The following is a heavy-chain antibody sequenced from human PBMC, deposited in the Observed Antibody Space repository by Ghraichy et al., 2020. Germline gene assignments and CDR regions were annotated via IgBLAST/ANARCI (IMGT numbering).Heavy chain of an antibody. Sequence: GESLNISCAASGFTFSRYGMHWVRLAPGKGLEWVAVTSYDGSNKNYADSVKGRFTISRDNSKNTLYLQMNSLRAEDTAVYYCAKERDSSGYYSFRGDYYGMDVWGQGTTVTVSS. J-gene: IGHJ6*02. CDR1: GFTFSRYG. V-gene: IGHV3-30*18. D-gene: IGHD3-22*01. CDR2: TSYDGSNK. CDR3: AKERDSSGYYSFRGDYYGMDV.